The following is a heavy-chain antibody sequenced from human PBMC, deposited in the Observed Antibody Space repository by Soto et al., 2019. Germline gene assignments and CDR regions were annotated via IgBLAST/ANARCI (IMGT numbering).Heavy chain of an antibody. CDR2: INPNSGGT. CDR3: ARAATDKTGYYSPALFGMDV. V-gene: IGHV1-2*02. D-gene: IGHD3-9*01. CDR1: GYTFTGYY. J-gene: IGHJ6*02. Sequence: ASVKVSCKASGYTFTGYYMHWVGQAPGQGLEWMGWINPNSGGTNYAQKFQGRVTMTRDTSISTAYMELSRLRSNDTAVYYCARAATDKTGYYSPALFGMDVWGQGTTVTVSS.